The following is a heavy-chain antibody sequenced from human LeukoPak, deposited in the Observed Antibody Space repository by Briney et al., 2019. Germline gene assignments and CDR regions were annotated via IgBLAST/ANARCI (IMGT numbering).Heavy chain of an antibody. CDR2: IYYTGST. V-gene: IGHV4-59*08. J-gene: IGHJ5*02. Sequence: SETLSLTCTVSGGSINSYYWSWIRQPPGKGLEWIGYIYYTGSTNYNPSLKSRVTLSVDTSKNQFSLKLSSVTATDTAVYYCARGIGAAAPWGQGTLVTVSS. D-gene: IGHD6-13*01. CDR1: GGSINSYY. CDR3: ARGIGAAAP.